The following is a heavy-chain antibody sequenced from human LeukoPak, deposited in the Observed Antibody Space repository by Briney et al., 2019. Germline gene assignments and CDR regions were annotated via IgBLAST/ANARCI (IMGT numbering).Heavy chain of an antibody. CDR1: GFSLSTYA. V-gene: IGHV3-23*01. D-gene: IGHD2-15*01. Sequence: GSLRLSCAASGFSLSTYALSWVRPAPGGGLEWGAAINGRGDKTYHADSVKGRFTISKDNSENRLSPQMDSLRAEDTAVYFCAKDTTAWWYHRAYMNVWGKGTTVTVSS. CDR3: AKDTTAWWYHRAYMNV. J-gene: IGHJ6*03. CDR2: INGRGDKT.